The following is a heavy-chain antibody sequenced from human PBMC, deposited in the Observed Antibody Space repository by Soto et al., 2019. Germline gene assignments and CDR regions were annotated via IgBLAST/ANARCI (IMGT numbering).Heavy chain of an antibody. CDR1: GFTFDDYA. CDR2: ISWNSGSI. CDR3: AKGLPRYLTSPTTPDY. V-gene: IGHV3-9*01. J-gene: IGHJ4*02. D-gene: IGHD2-15*01. Sequence: GGSLRLSCAASGFTFDDYAMHWVRQAPGKGLEWVSGISWNSGSIGYADSVKGRFTISRDNAKNSLYLQMNSLRAEDTALYYCAKGLPRYLTSPTTPDYWGQGTLVTVSS.